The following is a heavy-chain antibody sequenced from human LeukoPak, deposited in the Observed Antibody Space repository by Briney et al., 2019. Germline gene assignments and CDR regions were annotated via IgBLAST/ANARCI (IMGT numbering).Heavy chain of an antibody. CDR2: ISSSGSTI. V-gene: IGHV3-48*03. Sequence: PGGSLRLSCAASGFTFSSYEMNWVRQAPGKGLEWASYISSSGSTIYYADSVKGRFTISRDNAKNSLYLQMNSLRAEDTAVYYCARGGGVVVPAAPYYFDYWGQGTLVTVSS. CDR1: GFTFSSYE. J-gene: IGHJ4*02. CDR3: ARGGGVVVPAAPYYFDY. D-gene: IGHD2-2*01.